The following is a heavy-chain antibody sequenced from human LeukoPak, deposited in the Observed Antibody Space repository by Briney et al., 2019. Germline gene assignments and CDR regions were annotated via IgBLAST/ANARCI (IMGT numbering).Heavy chain of an antibody. CDR2: IYPGDSDT. CDR3: ARRFLLRGYSYGPDYFDY. J-gene: IGHJ4*02. D-gene: IGHD5-18*01. Sequence: GESLKISCKGSGYSFTSYWIGWVRQMPGKGLEWMGIIYPGDSDTRYSPSFQGQVTISADKSISTAYLQWSSLKASDTAMYYCARRFLLRGYSYGPDYFDYWGQGTLVTVS. CDR1: GYSFTSYW. V-gene: IGHV5-51*01.